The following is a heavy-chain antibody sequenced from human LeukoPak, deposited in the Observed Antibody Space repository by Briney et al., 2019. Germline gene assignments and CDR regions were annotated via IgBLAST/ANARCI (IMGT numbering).Heavy chain of an antibody. CDR3: ARVGSSGSHFSH. CDR1: GFTFTSYW. Sequence: PGGSLRLSCAASGFTFTSYWMHWVRQVPGEGLVWVSRINRDGSSTDYADSVKGRFTISRDNAKNTLYLQMNSLRAEDTSVYYCARVGSSGSHFSHWGQGALVAVSS. D-gene: IGHD1-26*01. J-gene: IGHJ4*02. CDR2: INRDGSST. V-gene: IGHV3-74*01.